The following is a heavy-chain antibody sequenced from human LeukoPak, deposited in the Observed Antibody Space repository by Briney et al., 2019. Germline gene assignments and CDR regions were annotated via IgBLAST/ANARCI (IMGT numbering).Heavy chain of an antibody. CDR2: IYYSGST. J-gene: IGHJ3*02. D-gene: IGHD2-15*01. V-gene: IGHV4-31*03. CDR3: ARGRYCSADICSGGDAFDI. Sequence: SQNLSLTCTVSGGSISSGGYYWSWIRQHPGKGLEWIGYIYYSGSTYYNPSLKSRVTMSVDTSKNQFSLKLSSVTAADTAVYYCARGRYCSADICSGGDAFDIWGQGTMVSVSS. CDR1: GGSISSGGYY.